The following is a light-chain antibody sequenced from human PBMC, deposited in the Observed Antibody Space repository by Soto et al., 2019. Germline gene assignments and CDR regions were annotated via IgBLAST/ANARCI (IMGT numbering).Light chain of an antibody. Sequence: QSVLTQPASVSASPGQSIFISRTGTSEDIGDYDYVSWYQQHPGKAPKLLIYSNNQRPSGVPDRFSGSKSGTSASLAISGLQYEDESDFYCAAWDDSLNGHVFGTGTKVTVL. J-gene: IGLJ1*01. CDR1: SEDIGDYDY. CDR2: SNN. V-gene: IGLV1-44*01. CDR3: AAWDDSLNGHV.